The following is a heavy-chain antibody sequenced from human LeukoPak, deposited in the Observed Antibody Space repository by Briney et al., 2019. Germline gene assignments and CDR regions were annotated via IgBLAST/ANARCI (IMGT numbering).Heavy chain of an antibody. J-gene: IGHJ6*03. CDR3: ARRKPYYYYMGV. CDR1: GFTFSSYG. CDR2: IWYDGSNK. V-gene: IGHV3-33*01. Sequence: GGSLRLSCAASGFTFSSYGMHWVRQAPGKGLEWVAVIWYDGSNKYYADSVKGRFTISRDNSKNTLYLQMNSLRAEDTAVYYCARRKPYYYYMGVWGKGTTVTVSS.